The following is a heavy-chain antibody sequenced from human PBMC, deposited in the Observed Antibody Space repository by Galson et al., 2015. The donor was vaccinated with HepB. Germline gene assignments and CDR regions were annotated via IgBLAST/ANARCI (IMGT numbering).Heavy chain of an antibody. V-gene: IGHV3-15*07. CDR1: GFTFSNAW. Sequence: SLRLSCAASGFTFSNAWMNWVRQAPGKGLEWVGCIKSKTDGGTTDYAAPVKGRFTISRDYSKNTLYLQMNSLKTEDTAVYYCTTASGVLPNPAYWGQGTRVTVSS. D-gene: IGHD2-2*01. CDR2: IKSKTDGGTT. J-gene: IGHJ4*02. CDR3: TTASGVLPNPAY.